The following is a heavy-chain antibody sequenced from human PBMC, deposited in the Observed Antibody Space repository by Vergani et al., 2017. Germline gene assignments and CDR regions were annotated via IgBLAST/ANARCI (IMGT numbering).Heavy chain of an antibody. D-gene: IGHD2-8*01. CDR1: GFTFSSYG. V-gene: IGHV3-30*02. CDR2: IRYDGSNK. Sequence: QVQLVESGGGVVQPGGSLRLSCAASGFTFSSYGMHWVRQAPGKGLEWVAFIRYDGSNKYYADSVKGRFTISRDNSKNTLYLQMNSLRAEDTAVYYCAQDKLGVIDYWGQGTLVTVSS. J-gene: IGHJ4*02. CDR3: AQDKLGVIDY.